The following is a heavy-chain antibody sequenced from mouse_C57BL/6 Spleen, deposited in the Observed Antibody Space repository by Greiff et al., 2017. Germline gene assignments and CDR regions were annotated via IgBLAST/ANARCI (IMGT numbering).Heavy chain of an antibody. V-gene: IGHV1-55*01. J-gene: IGHJ4*01. CDR1: GYTFTSYW. CDR3: AREGAYYSNYGYAMDY. D-gene: IGHD2-5*01. CDR2: IYPGSGST. Sequence: QVQLQQPGAELVKPGASVTMSCKASGYTFTSYWITWVKQRPGQGLEWIGDIYPGSGSTNYNEKFKSKATLTVDTSSSTAYMQLSSLTSEDSAVYYCAREGAYYSNYGYAMDYWGQGTSVTVSS.